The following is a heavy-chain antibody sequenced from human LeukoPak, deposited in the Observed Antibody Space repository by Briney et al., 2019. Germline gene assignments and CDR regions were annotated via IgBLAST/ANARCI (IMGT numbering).Heavy chain of an antibody. D-gene: IGHD5-18*01. CDR1: GFTFSSCS. CDR3: ARDGVVDTAMVYYFDY. J-gene: IGHJ4*02. Sequence: GGSLRLSCAASGFTFSSCSMNWVRQAPGKGLEWVSSISSSSSYIYYADSVKGRFTISRDNAKNSLYLQMNSLRAEDTAVYYCARDGVVDTAMVYYFDYWGQGTLVTVSS. CDR2: ISSSSSYI. V-gene: IGHV3-21*01.